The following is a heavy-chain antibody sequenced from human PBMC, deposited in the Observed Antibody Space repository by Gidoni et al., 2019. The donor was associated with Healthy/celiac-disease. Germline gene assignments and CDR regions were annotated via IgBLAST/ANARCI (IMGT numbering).Heavy chain of an antibody. J-gene: IGHJ5*02. V-gene: IGHV4-31*03. Sequence: HVQLQESGPGLVKPSQTPSLTCTVPGGSTSSGGYYWSWIRQHPGKGLEWIGYIYYSGSTYYNPSLKSRVTISVDTSKNQFSLKLSSVTAADTAVYYCASIIVLQNWFDPWGQGTLVTVSS. CDR3: ASIIVLQNWFDP. D-gene: IGHD3-10*01. CDR1: GGSTSSGGYY. CDR2: IYYSGST.